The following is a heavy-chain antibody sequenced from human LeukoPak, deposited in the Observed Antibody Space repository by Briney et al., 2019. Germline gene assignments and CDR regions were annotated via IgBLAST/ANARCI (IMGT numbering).Heavy chain of an antibody. CDR2: MHDDGRT. D-gene: IGHD2-21*02. J-gene: IGHJ5*02. V-gene: IGHV4-59*01. CDR3: ARVFRGAVTANWFDI. CDR1: GGSINGNY. Sequence: PSETLSLICTVSGGSINGNYWTWIRQPPGKGLEWIGFMHDDGRTNYNPSLTSRVSLSIDKSTNEFSLNLRSVTAAHTAVYYCARVFRGAVTANWFDIWGQGTLVTVSA.